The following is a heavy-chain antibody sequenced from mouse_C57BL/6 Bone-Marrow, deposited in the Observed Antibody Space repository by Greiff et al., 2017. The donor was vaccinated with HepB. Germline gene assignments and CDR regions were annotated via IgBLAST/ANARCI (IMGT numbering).Heavy chain of an antibody. CDR3: ASEGALWSAWFAY. Sequence: ESGPGLVKPSQSLSLTCSVTGYSITSGYYWNWIRQFPGNKLEWMGYISYDGSNNYNPSLKNRISITRDTSKNQFFLKLNSVTTEDTTTYYCASEGALWSAWFAYRGQVTLVTVSA. CDR1: GYSITSGYY. D-gene: IGHD1-1*02. V-gene: IGHV3-6*01. CDR2: ISYDGSN. J-gene: IGHJ3*01.